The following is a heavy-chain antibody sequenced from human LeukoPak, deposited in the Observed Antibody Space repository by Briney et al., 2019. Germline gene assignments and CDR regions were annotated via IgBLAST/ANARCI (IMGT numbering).Heavy chain of an antibody. Sequence: PGGSLRLSCAVSGFSFSNYGMHWVRQAPGKGLEWVALIQSDGSKTYSADSVKGRFTISRDNPRNTLYLQMNRLRPEDTAVYYCAKRYCKSATCRSDMDAWGQGTTVTVSS. CDR1: GFSFSNYG. V-gene: IGHV3-30*02. CDR2: IQSDGSKT. J-gene: IGHJ6*02. CDR3: AKRYCKSATCRSDMDA. D-gene: IGHD2-15*01.